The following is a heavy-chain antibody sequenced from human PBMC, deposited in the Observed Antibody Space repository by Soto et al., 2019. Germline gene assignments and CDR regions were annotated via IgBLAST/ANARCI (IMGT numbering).Heavy chain of an antibody. CDR1: GFTFSSYA. J-gene: IGHJ4*02. CDR3: ARDWSSGPLDLAVAGIDY. V-gene: IGHV3-30-3*01. Sequence: PGGSLRLSCAASGFTFSSYAMHWVRQAPGKGLEWVAVISYDGSNKYYADSVKGRFTISRDNSKNTLYLQMNSLRAEDTAVYYCARDWSSGPLDLAVAGIDYWGQGTLVTVPS. D-gene: IGHD6-19*01. CDR2: ISYDGSNK.